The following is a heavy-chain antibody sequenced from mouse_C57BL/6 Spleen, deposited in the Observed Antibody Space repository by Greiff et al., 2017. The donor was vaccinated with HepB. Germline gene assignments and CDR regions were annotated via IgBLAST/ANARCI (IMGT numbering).Heavy chain of an antibody. CDR3: ARLWDWYIDV. CDR1: GFTFSDYG. D-gene: IGHD4-1*01. J-gene: IGHJ1*03. CDR2: ISSGSSTI. V-gene: IGHV5-17*01. Sequence: DVKLVESGGGLVKPGGSLKLSCAASGFTFSDYGMHWVRQAPEKGLEWVAYISSGSSTIYYADTVKGRFTISRDNAKNTLFLQMTSLRSEDTAMYYCARLWDWYIDVWGTGTTVTVSS.